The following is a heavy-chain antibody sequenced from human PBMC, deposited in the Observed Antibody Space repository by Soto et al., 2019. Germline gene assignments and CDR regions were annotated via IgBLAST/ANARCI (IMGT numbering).Heavy chain of an antibody. D-gene: IGHD2-15*01. V-gene: IGHV3-23*01. J-gene: IGHJ4*02. CDR2: VSIGGST. Sequence: DVQLLESGGGLVQPEGSLRLSCAASGFTFSSYAMGWVRQGPGKGLEWVAVVSIGGSTHYADSVRGRFTNSGDNSKNALLLQMNSLTAEDTAVYFCAKRRGAGGHFDYWGQGALVTVSS. CDR1: GFTFSSYA. CDR3: AKRRGAGGHFDY.